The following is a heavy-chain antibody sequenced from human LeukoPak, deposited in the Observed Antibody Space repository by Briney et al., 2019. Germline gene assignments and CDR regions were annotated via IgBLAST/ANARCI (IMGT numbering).Heavy chain of an antibody. Sequence: GGSLRLSCVASGITFSNYAMNWVRQAPGKGLEWVSAISGSGGSRYYADSVEGRFTISRDNSKNTLYLQMNSLRAEDTAVYYCAKGYYQDSSGYLAQDAFHIWGQGTMITVSS. V-gene: IGHV3-23*01. D-gene: IGHD3-22*01. CDR2: ISGSGGSR. CDR3: AKGYYQDSSGYLAQDAFHI. J-gene: IGHJ3*02. CDR1: GITFSNYA.